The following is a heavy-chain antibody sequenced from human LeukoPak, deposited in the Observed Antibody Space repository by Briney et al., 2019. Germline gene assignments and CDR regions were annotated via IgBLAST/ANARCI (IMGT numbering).Heavy chain of an antibody. CDR3: ARGVDAFDI. Sequence: SETLSLTCAVYGGSFSGYYWSWIRQPPGKGLEWIGEINHSGSTNYNPSLKSRVTISVDTSKNQFSLKLSSVTPEDTAVYYCARGVDAFDIWGQGTMVTVSS. CDR2: INHSGST. CDR1: GGSFSGYY. J-gene: IGHJ3*02. V-gene: IGHV4-34*01.